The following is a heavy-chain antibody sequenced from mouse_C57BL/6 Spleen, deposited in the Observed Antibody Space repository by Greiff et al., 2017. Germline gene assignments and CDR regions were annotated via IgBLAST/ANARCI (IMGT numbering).Heavy chain of an antibody. D-gene: IGHD2-5*01. V-gene: IGHV1-80*01. CDR2: IYPGDGDT. Sequence: VQLQQSGAELVKPGASVKISCKASGYAFSSYWMNWVKQRPGKGLEWIGQIYPGDGDTNYNGKFKGKATLTADKSSSTAYMQLSRLTSEDSAVYFCAIRSVYSNYGFDYWGQGTTLTVSS. J-gene: IGHJ2*01. CDR1: GYAFSSYW. CDR3: AIRSVYSNYGFDY.